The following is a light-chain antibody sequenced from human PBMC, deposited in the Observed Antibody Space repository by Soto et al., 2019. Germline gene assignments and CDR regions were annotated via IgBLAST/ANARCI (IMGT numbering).Light chain of an antibody. J-gene: IGKJ4*01. CDR1: QGISTY. CDR2: AAS. CDR3: QKYNSAPLT. Sequence: DIQMTQSPSSLSASVGGRVTITCRASQGISTYLAWYQQKPGKVPKLLIYAASTLQSEVPSRFSGSGSGTEFTLTISSLQPEDVATYYCQKYNSAPLTFGGGTKVEIK. V-gene: IGKV1-27*01.